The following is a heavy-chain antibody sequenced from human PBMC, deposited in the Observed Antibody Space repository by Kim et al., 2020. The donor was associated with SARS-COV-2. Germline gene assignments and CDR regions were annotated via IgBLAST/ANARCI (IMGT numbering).Heavy chain of an antibody. CDR1: GGSFSGYY. J-gene: IGHJ4*02. V-gene: IGHV4-34*01. CDR3: AIHYGSGSFHYFDY. D-gene: IGHD3-10*01. Sequence: SETLSLTCAVYGGSFSGYYWSWIRQPPGKGLEWIGEINHSGSTNYNPSLKSRVTISVDTSKNQFSLKLSSVTAADTAVYYCAIHYGSGSFHYFDYWGQGTLVTVSS. CDR2: INHSGST.